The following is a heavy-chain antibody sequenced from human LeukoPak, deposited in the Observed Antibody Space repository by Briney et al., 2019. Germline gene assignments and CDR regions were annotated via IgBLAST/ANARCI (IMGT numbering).Heavy chain of an antibody. CDR3: ARLTAPVRGEMATTNAGYYYYYMDV. CDR1: GGSISSYY. CDR2: IYTSGST. Sequence: SETLSLTCTVSGGSISSYYWSWIRQPPGKGLEWIGYIYTSGSTNYNPSLKSRVTISVDTSKNQFSLKLSSVTAADTAVYYCARLTAPVRGEMATTNAGYYYYYMDVWGKGTTVTVSS. V-gene: IGHV4-4*09. J-gene: IGHJ6*03. D-gene: IGHD5-24*01.